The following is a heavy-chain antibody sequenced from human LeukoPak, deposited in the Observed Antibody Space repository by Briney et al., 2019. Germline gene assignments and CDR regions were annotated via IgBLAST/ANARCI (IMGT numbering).Heavy chain of an antibody. CDR3: ARAFSGYDGMDV. D-gene: IGHD1-26*01. V-gene: IGHV3-23*01. Sequence: GGSLRLSCAASGFTFSSYAMSWVRQAPGKGLEWVSAISGSGGSTYYADSVKGRFTISRDNSKNTLYLQMNSLRAEDTAVYYCARAFSGYDGMDVWGKGTTVTISS. CDR1: GFTFSSYA. CDR2: ISGSGGST. J-gene: IGHJ6*04.